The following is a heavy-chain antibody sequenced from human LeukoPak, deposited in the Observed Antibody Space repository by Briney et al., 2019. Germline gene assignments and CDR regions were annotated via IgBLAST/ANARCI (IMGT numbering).Heavy chain of an antibody. CDR3: ATPRFLEWLLGDY. Sequence: GGSLRLSCAASGFTFSSYSMNWVRQAPGKGLEWVSYITSSSRTIYYADSVKGRFTISRDNSKNTLYLQMNSLRAEDTAVYYCATPRFLEWLLGDYWGQGTLVTVSS. V-gene: IGHV3-48*01. D-gene: IGHD3-3*01. CDR2: ITSSSRTI. J-gene: IGHJ4*02. CDR1: GFTFSSYS.